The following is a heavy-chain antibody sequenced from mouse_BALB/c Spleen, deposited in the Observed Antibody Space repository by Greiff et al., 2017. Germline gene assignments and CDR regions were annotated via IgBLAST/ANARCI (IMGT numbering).Heavy chain of an antibody. Sequence: EVMLVESGGGLVKPGGSLKLSCAASGFTFSDYYMYWVRQTPEKRLEWVATISDGGSYTYYPDSVKGRFTISRDNAKNNLYLQMSSLKSEDTAMYYCARDYYGSGYAMDYWGQGTSVTVSS. J-gene: IGHJ4*01. V-gene: IGHV5-4*02. CDR2: ISDGGSYT. D-gene: IGHD1-1*01. CDR1: GFTFSDYY. CDR3: ARDYYGSGYAMDY.